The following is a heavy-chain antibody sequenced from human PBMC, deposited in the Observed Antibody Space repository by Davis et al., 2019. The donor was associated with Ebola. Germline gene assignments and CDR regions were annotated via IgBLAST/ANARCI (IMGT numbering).Heavy chain of an antibody. CDR3: ARVNAVTGYSRFDS. V-gene: IGHV3-9*01. Sequence: GGSLRLSCAASGFTFDDYAMHWVRQAPGKGLEWVSGISWNSGSIDYADSVKGRFTISRDNAKNSLYLRLNSLRAEDTALYHCARVNAVTGYSRFDSWGQGTLVTVSS. CDR2: ISWNSGSI. J-gene: IGHJ5*01. D-gene: IGHD3-9*01. CDR1: GFTFDDYA.